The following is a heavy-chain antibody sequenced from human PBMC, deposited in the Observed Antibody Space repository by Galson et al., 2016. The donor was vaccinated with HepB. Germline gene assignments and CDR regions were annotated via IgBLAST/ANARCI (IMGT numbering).Heavy chain of an antibody. CDR2: IGSIGTTI. Sequence: SLRLSCAASGFTLSNYYMSWIRQAPGKGLEWVSYIGSIGTTITIHYADPVKGRFTIPRDNAKNSLYLQMNSLRAEDTAVYYCARDMSSGWYWVYFDYWGQGTLVTVSS. D-gene: IGHD6-19*01. V-gene: IGHV3-11*04. CDR1: GFTLSNYY. J-gene: IGHJ4*02. CDR3: ARDMSSGWYWVYFDY.